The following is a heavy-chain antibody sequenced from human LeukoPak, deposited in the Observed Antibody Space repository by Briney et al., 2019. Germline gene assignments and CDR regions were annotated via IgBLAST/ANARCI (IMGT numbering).Heavy chain of an antibody. CDR1: GGSFSGYY. CDR2: INHSGST. J-gene: IGHJ3*02. Sequence: PSETLSLTCAVYGGSFSGYYWSWIRQPPGKGLEWIGEINHSGSTNYNPSLKSRVTISVDTSKNQFSLKLSSVTAADTAVYYCARDLNYVWGSTGAFDIWGQGTMVTVSS. V-gene: IGHV4-34*01. CDR3: ARDLNYVWGSTGAFDI. D-gene: IGHD3-16*01.